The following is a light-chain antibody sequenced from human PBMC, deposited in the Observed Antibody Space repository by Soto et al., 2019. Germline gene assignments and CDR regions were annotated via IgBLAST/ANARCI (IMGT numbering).Light chain of an antibody. CDR2: GAS. J-gene: IGKJ4*01. Sequence: EIVLTQSPGTLSLSPGERATLSCRASQSVSSSFLAWYQQKPGQAPRLLIYGASSRATGIPVRFSGSGSGTDFTLTISRLEPEDVEVYYCQQYGSSPLTFGGGTKVEIK. CDR1: QSVSSSF. CDR3: QQYGSSPLT. V-gene: IGKV3-20*01.